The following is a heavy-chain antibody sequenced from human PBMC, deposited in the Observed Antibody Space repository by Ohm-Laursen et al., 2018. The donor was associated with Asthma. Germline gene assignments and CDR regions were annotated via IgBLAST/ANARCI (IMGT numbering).Heavy chain of an antibody. J-gene: IGHJ4*02. Sequence: RSLRLSCAASGFTFSSYGMHWVRQAPGKGLEWVAVISYDGSNKYYADSVKGRFTISRDNSKNTLYLQMNSLRAEDTAVYYCAKVLYSGSHVDYWGQGTLVTVSS. V-gene: IGHV3-30*18. CDR2: ISYDGSNK. CDR1: GFTFSSYG. D-gene: IGHD1-26*01. CDR3: AKVLYSGSHVDY.